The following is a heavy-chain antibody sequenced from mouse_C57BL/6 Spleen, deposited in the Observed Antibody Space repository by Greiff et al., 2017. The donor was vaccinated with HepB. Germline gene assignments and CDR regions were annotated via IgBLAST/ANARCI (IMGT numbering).Heavy chain of an antibody. J-gene: IGHJ2*01. Sequence: QVQLQQPGAELVKPGASVKMSCKASGYTFTSYWITWVKQRPGQGLEWIGDIYPGSGSTNYNEKFKSKATLTVDTSSSTAYMQLSSLTSEDSAVYYCARRGVMVTALDYWGQGTTLTVSS. D-gene: IGHD2-2*01. CDR3: ARRGVMVTALDY. CDR2: IYPGSGST. CDR1: GYTFTSYW. V-gene: IGHV1-55*01.